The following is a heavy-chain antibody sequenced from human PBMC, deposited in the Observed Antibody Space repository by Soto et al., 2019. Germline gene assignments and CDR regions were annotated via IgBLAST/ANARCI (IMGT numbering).Heavy chain of an antibody. Sequence: GGSLRLSCAASGFTFSSYWMSWVRQAPGKGLEWVANIKQDGSEKYYVDSVKGRFTISRDNAKNSLYLQMNSLRAEDTAVYYCARGVALRYFDWLLLTYYYMDVWGKGTTVTVSS. CDR3: ARGVALRYFDWLLLTYYYMDV. CDR1: GFTFSSYW. V-gene: IGHV3-7*01. D-gene: IGHD3-9*01. CDR2: IKQDGSEK. J-gene: IGHJ6*03.